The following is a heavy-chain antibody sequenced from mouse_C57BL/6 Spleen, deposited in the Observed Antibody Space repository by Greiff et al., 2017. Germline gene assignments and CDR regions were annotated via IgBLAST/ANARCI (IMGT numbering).Heavy chain of an antibody. V-gene: IGHV1-54*01. Sequence: VQLQQSGAELVRPGTSVKVSCKASGYAFTNYLIEWVKQRPGQGLEWIGVINPGSGGTNYNEKFKGKATLTADKSSSTAYMQLSSLTSEDSAVYFCARGGDYDRFAYWGQGTLVTVSA. CDR3: ARGGDYDRFAY. CDR2: INPGSGGT. J-gene: IGHJ3*01. CDR1: GYAFTNYL. D-gene: IGHD2-4*01.